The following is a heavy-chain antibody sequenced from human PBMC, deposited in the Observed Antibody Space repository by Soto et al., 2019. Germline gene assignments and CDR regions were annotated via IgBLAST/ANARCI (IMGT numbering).Heavy chain of an antibody. CDR2: MYYSGST. Sequence: SETLSLTCTVSGGSISSGDYYWSWIRQPPGKGLEWIGSMYYSGSTDYNPSLKSRVTISVDTSRIHFSLKLISVTAADTAVYYCARQPYDTSNYFDYWGQGTLVTVSS. CDR3: ARQPYDTSNYFDY. D-gene: IGHD3-22*01. CDR1: GGSISSGDYY. J-gene: IGHJ4*02. V-gene: IGHV4-39*01.